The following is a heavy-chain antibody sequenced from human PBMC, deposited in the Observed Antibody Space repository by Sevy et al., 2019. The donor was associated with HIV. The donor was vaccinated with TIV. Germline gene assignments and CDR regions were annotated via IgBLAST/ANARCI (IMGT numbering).Heavy chain of an antibody. CDR2: INAGNGNT. CDR1: GYTFTSYA. V-gene: IGHV1-3*01. J-gene: IGHJ4*02. CDR3: ARDYFGSGTFYNGSFFDY. D-gene: IGHD3-10*01. Sequence: ASVKVSCKASGYTFTSYAFHWVRQAPGQRLEWMGWINAGNGNTKYSETFQGRVTITRDTSASTAYMELSSLRSEDTAVYYCARDYFGSGTFYNGSFFDYWGQGTLVTVSS.